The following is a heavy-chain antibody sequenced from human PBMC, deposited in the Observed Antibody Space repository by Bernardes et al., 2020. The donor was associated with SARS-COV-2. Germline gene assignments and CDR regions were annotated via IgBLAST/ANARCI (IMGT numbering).Heavy chain of an antibody. CDR2: IVVGSGNT. V-gene: IGHV1-58*01. CDR3: AAFGGLEPADYYYGMDV. CDR1: GFTFTSSA. D-gene: IGHD1-1*01. Sequence: SEKVSCKASGFTFTSSAVQWVRQARGQRLEWIGWIVVGSGNTNYAQKFQERVTITRDMSTSTAYMELSSLRSEDTAVYYCAAFGGLEPADYYYGMDVWGQGTTVTVSS. J-gene: IGHJ6*02.